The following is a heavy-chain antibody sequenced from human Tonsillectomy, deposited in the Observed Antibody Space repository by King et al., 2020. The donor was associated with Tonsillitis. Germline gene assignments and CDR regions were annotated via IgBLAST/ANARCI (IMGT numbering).Heavy chain of an antibody. Sequence: VQLQESGPGLVKPSETLSLTCTVSGGSISSYYWSWIRQPPGKGLEWIGYIYYSGSTNYNPSLKSRVTISVDTSKNQFSLKLSSVTAADTAVYYCARRFAGYHLRKYAFDIWGQGTMVTVSS. D-gene: IGHD5-12*01. CDR3: ARRFAGYHLRKYAFDI. V-gene: IGHV4-59*08. CDR2: IYYSGST. J-gene: IGHJ3*02. CDR1: GGSISSYY.